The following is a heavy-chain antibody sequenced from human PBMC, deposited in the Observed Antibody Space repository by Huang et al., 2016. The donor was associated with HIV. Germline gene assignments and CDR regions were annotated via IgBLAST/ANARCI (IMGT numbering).Heavy chain of an antibody. CDR2: ISPVFGAP. Sequence: QVQLEQSGPAVRKPGSSVKVSCQASGGSFSDQIISWVRQAPGQRFEWMGGISPVFGAPAYAQEFKGRVTMTADESTTTIYMELNSLTSEDTAVYYCAMSLRYQYDSRSYWGRYFDYWGQGTLVTVSS. CDR3: AMSLRYQYDSRSYWGRYFDY. J-gene: IGHJ4*02. CDR1: GGSFSDQI. V-gene: IGHV1-69*01. D-gene: IGHD3-16*01.